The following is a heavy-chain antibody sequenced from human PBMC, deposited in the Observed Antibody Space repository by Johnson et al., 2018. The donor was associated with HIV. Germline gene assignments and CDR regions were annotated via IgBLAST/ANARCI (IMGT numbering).Heavy chain of an antibody. J-gene: IGHJ3*02. CDR2: INWNGGST. CDR3: TTATPVGRGAFDI. D-gene: IGHD1-26*01. V-gene: IGHV3-53*01. Sequence: VQLVESGGGLIQPGGSLRLSCAASGFTVSSTYMSWVRQAPGKGLEWVSGINWNGGSTSYADSVKGRFTISRDDSKNTLYLQMNSLKTEDTAVYYCTTATPVGRGAFDIWGQGTMVTVSS. CDR1: GFTVSSTY.